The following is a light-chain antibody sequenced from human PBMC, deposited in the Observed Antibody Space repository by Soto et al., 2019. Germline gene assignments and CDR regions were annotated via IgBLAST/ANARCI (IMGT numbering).Light chain of an antibody. J-gene: IGKJ1*01. CDR1: QSVSHN. V-gene: IGKV3-15*01. CDR2: GAS. Sequence: EIVMTQSPATLSVSPGEGATLSCRASQSVSHNLAWYQQKPGQAPRLLIYGASTRATGIPTRFSGSGSGTEFTLTITTLEPEDFAVYFCQQRANWPPVTFGQGTKVEIK. CDR3: QQRANWPPVT.